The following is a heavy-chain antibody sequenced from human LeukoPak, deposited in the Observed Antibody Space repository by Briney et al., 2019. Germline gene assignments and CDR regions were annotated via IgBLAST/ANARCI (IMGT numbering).Heavy chain of an antibody. CDR1: GGSISSYF. CDR3: AGSYISGRYYPYCFDY. D-gene: IGHD3-10*01. CDR2: IYYTGGT. J-gene: IGHJ4*02. Sequence: SGTLSLTCTDSGGSISSYFWSWIRQAPGKGLEWIGCIYYTGGTNYNPPLQRRATTSVATSNNRSALRQSSLTAADTAVYYCAGSYISGRYYPYCFDYGAREP. V-gene: IGHV4-59*03.